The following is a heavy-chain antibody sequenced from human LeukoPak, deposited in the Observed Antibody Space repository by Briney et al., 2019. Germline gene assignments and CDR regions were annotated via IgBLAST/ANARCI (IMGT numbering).Heavy chain of an antibody. V-gene: IGHV4-4*02. D-gene: IGHD3-3*01. J-gene: IGHJ6*03. CDR2: IYHSGST. Sequence: SETLSLTCAVSGGSISSSNWWSWVRQPPGKGLEWIGEIYHSGSTNYNPSLKSRVTISVDKSKNQFSLKLSSVTAADTAVYYCARESFGTDNYYYMDVWGKGTTVTVSS. CDR1: GGSISSSNW. CDR3: ARESFGTDNYYYMDV.